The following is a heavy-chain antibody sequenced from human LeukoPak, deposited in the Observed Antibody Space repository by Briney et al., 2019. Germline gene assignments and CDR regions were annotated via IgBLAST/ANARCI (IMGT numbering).Heavy chain of an antibody. D-gene: IGHD2-15*01. CDR1: GGSFSGYY. J-gene: IGHJ6*04. CDR2: LNHSGST. CDR3: ARVAPSEEGLGYCSGGSCYSTYYYYGMDV. Sequence: SETLSLTCAVYGGSFSGYYWSWIRQPPGKGLEWIGELNHSGSTNYNPSLKSRVTISVDTSKNQFSLKLSSVTAADTAVYYCARVAPSEEGLGYCSGGSCYSTYYYYGMDVWGKGTTVTVSS. V-gene: IGHV4-34*01.